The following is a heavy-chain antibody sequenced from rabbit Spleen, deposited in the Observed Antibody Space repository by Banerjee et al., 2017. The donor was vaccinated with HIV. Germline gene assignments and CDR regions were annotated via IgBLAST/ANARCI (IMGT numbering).Heavy chain of an antibody. CDR2: IDNGDGST. CDR1: GFSFSDRTV. D-gene: IGHD7-1*01. J-gene: IGHJ4*01. CDR3: ARFYAGYCYCGYAAM. Sequence: EQLGAAGGGLVKPEGSLTPAYKASGFSFSDRTVMCWVRQPPGKGLEWIACIDNGDGSTYYASWVKGRFITSRRTSLNMVTLQMTSLTAADTATYFCARFYAGYCYCGYAAMWGPGTLVTVS. V-gene: IGHV1S47*01.